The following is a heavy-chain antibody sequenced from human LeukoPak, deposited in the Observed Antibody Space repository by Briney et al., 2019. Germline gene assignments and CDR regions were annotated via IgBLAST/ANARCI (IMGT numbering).Heavy chain of an antibody. CDR2: ISSSSSTI. D-gene: IGHD6-13*01. CDR1: GFTFSSYS. V-gene: IGHV3-48*01. CDR3: ARDHAAGYSSSWYYGY. J-gene: IGHJ4*02. Sequence: GGSLRLSCAASGFTFSSYSMNWVRQAPGKGLEWVSYISSSSSTIYYADSVKGRFTISRDNAKNSLYLQMNSLRAEDTAVYYCARDHAAGYSSSWYYGYWGQGTLVTVSS.